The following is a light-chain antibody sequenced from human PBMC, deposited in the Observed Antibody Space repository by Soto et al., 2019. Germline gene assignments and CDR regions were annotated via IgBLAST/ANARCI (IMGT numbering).Light chain of an antibody. V-gene: IGLV2-14*01. CDR1: SSDVGGYNY. CDR3: GSYTSSSSLPYV. CDR2: DVS. J-gene: IGLJ1*01. Sequence: QSALTQPASVSGSPGQSITISCTGTSSDVGGYNYVSWYQQHPGKAPKLMIYDVSNRPSGVSNRFSGSKSDNTASLTISGLQAEDEADYYCGSYTSSSSLPYVFGTGTKVTVL.